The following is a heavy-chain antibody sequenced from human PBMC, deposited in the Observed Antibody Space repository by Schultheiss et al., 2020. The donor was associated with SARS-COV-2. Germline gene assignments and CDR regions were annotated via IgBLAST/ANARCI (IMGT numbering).Heavy chain of an antibody. CDR1: GYSFTSYW. D-gene: IGHD6-13*01. J-gene: IGHJ6*02. V-gene: IGHV5-51*01. CDR2: IYPADSNT. CDR3: ARQDSSSWYEGGMDV. Sequence: GESLKISCKGSGYSFTSYWISWVRQMPGKGLEWMGSIYPADSNTLYSPSFQGQVTISADKSIGTAYLQWSSLQASDTAIYYCARQDSSSWYEGGMDVWGQGTTVTVS.